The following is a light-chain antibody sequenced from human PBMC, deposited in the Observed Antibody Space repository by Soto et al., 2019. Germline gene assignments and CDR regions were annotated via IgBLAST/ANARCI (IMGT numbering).Light chain of an antibody. Sequence: EIVMTQSPATLSVYKGERATLSCRASQSVSSDLAWYHQKPGQAPRLLIYGASTRATGIPARFSGSGSGTEFTLTINSLQSEDFAVYYCQQYNNWLRTFGQRTNVDI. CDR1: QSVSSD. J-gene: IGKJ1*01. CDR3: QQYNNWLRT. V-gene: IGKV3-15*01. CDR2: GAS.